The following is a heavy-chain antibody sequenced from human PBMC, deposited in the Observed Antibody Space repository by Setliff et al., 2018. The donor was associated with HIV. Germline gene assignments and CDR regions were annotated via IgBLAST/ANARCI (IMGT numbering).Heavy chain of an antibody. J-gene: IGHJ6*03. D-gene: IGHD1-1*01. V-gene: IGHV4-59*11. Sequence: SETLSLTCTVSGGSMTGQYWSWIRQPPGKGLEWIGYIYSTGDTYYSPSLKSRVTISIDTSKNQFSLKLTSVTAADTAVYYCARLEPIYYYYYMDVWGKGTTVTVSS. CDR1: GGSMTGQY. CDR3: ARLEPIYYYYYMDV. CDR2: IYSTGDT.